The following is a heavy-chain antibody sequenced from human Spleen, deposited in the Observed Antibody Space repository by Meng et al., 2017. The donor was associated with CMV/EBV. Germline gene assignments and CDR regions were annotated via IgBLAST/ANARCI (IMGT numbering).Heavy chain of an antibody. V-gene: IGHV3-21*01. J-gene: IGHJ4*02. CDR1: GFTFSSYS. Sequence: GGSLRLSCAASGFTFSSYSMNWVRQAPGKGLEWVSSISSSSSYIYYADSVKGRFTISRDNAKNSLYLQMNSLRAEDTAVYYCARETPIVVVPAEDYFDYWGQGTLVTVSS. D-gene: IGHD2-2*01. CDR3: ARETPIVVVPAEDYFDY. CDR2: ISSSSSYI.